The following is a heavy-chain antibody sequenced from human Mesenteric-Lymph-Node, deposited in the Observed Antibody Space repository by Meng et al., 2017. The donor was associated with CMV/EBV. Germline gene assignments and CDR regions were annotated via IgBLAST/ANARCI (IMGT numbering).Heavy chain of an antibody. D-gene: IGHD1-7*01. CDR3: VKGMGLIGTGPFDY. Sequence: SLKISCAASGFPFRNYAMHWVRQAPGKGLEWVSGISWNSGTRDYADSVKGRFTISRDNAKNSLYLQMNSLRTEDTALYYCVKGMGLIGTGPFDYWGQGTLVTVSS. V-gene: IGHV3-9*01. CDR1: GFPFRNYA. J-gene: IGHJ4*02. CDR2: ISWNSGTR.